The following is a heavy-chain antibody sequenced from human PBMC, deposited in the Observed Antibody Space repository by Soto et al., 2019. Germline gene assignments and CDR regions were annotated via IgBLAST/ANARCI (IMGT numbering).Heavy chain of an antibody. J-gene: IGHJ5*01. V-gene: IGHV4-30-4*01. CDR2: ISYSGST. CDR1: GGSISGGDYY. CDR3: ASVCSSSWSTTNCFDS. Sequence: SETLSLTCTVSGGSISGGDYYWSWIRQPQGKGLEWIGYISYSGSTYYNPSLKSRVIISVDTAKNQFSLKLSSVTAADTAVYYCASVCSSSWSTTNCFDSRCPGTLGTVFS. D-gene: IGHD6-13*01.